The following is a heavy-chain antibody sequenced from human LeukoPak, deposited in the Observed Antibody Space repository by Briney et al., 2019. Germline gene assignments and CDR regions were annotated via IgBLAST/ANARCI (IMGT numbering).Heavy chain of an antibody. CDR2: ISSSSSYI. V-gene: IGHV3-21*01. CDR1: GFTFSSYS. CDR3: ARVGPGSSDWYGLYYFDY. J-gene: IGHJ4*02. Sequence: NSGGSLRLSCAASGFTFSSYSMNWVRQAPGKGLEWVSSISSSSSYIYYADSVKGRFTISRDTAKNSLYLQMNSLRAEDTAVYYCARVGPGSSDWYGLYYFDYWGQGTLVTVSS. D-gene: IGHD6-19*01.